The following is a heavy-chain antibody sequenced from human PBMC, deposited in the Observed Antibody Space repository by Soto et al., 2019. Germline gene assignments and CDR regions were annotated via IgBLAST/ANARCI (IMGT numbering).Heavy chain of an antibody. CDR3: ARDLDWVLYDY. V-gene: IGHV3-74*01. CDR2: VNPDGSST. D-gene: IGHD3-3*01. J-gene: IGHJ4*02. Sequence: PGGSLRLSCAASGFTFSSYWMHWVRQAPGKGLVWVSRVNPDGSSTTYADSVKGRFTISRDNAKNTLYLQMNSLRVEDTAVYYCARDLDWVLYDYWGQGTPVTVSS. CDR1: GFTFSSYW.